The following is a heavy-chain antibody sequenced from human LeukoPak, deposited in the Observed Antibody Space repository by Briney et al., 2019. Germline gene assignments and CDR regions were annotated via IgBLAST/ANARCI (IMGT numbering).Heavy chain of an antibody. Sequence: GGSLRLSCAASGFTFDDYGMHRVRQAPGKGLEWVSGISWNRGSIGYADSVKGRFTISRDTAKNSLYLQMNSLRPEDTALYYCAKGGAAADNYWYFDLWGRGTLVTVSS. CDR3: AKGGAAADNYWYFDL. CDR1: GFTFDDYG. J-gene: IGHJ2*01. V-gene: IGHV3-9*01. CDR2: ISWNRGSI. D-gene: IGHD6-13*01.